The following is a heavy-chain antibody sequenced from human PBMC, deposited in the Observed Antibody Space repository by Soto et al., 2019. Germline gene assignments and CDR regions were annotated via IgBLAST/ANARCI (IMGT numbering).Heavy chain of an antibody. Sequence: QVQLVQSGAEVKKPGASVKVSCKASGYTFTGYYMHWVRQAPVQGLEWMGWIKPNSGGTNYAQEFQGWVTMTRDTSISTAYMELSRLRSDDTAVYYCARGLLFGSDAFDIWGPGTMVTVSS. CDR1: GYTFTGYY. CDR2: IKPNSGGT. J-gene: IGHJ3*02. CDR3: ARGLLFGSDAFDI. D-gene: IGHD2-21*01. V-gene: IGHV1-2*04.